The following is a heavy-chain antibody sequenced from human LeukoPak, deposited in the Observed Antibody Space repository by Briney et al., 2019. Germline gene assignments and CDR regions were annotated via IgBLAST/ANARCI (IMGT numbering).Heavy chain of an antibody. D-gene: IGHD3-10*01. J-gene: IGHJ4*02. CDR2: INSDGSST. V-gene: IGHV3-74*01. CDR1: GFTFSSYA. CDR3: ARFTYYYGSGSYYNGY. Sequence: GGSLRLSCAASGFTFSSYAMSWVRQAPGKGLVWVSRINSDGSSTFYADSVKGRFTITRDNAKNTLYLQMNSLRAEDTAVYYCARFTYYYGSGSYYNGYWGQGTLVTVSS.